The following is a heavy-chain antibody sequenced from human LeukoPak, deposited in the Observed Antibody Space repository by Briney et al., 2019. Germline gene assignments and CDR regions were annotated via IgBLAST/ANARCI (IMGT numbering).Heavy chain of an antibody. Sequence: ASVKVSFTASGYTFSIYAIHWVRQAPGQRLEWMGCIKVGNGKTKYSQEFQGRVTITRDTSANTAYMELSSLRSEDMAVYYCAREDGDGYNSPDYNWFDPWGQGTLVTVSS. CDR3: AREDGDGYNSPDYNWFDP. CDR2: IKVGNGKT. J-gene: IGHJ5*02. CDR1: GYTFSIYA. D-gene: IGHD5-24*01. V-gene: IGHV1-3*03.